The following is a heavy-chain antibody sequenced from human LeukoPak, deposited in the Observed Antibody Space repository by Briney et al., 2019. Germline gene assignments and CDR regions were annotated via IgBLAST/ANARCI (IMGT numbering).Heavy chain of an antibody. Sequence: SETLSLTCTVSGGSISSSSYYWGWIRQPPGKGLEWIGSIYYSGSTYYNPSLKSRVTMSVDTSKNQFSLKLSSVTAADTAVYYCARGGYDSSGYLFDYWGQGTLVTVSS. CDR2: IYYSGST. V-gene: IGHV4-39*07. CDR3: ARGGYDSSGYLFDY. D-gene: IGHD3-22*01. CDR1: GGSISSSSYY. J-gene: IGHJ4*02.